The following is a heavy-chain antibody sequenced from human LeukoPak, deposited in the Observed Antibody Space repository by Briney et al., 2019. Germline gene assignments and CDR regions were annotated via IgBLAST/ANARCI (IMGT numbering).Heavy chain of an antibody. CDR1: GYTFTSYA. J-gene: IGHJ3*02. V-gene: IGHV1-2*04. CDR3: ARVSGYYYDSSGYYSKVDAFDI. Sequence: GASVKVSCKASGYTFTSYAMNWVRQAPGQGLEWMGWINPNSGGTNYAQKFQGWVTMTRDTSISTAYMELSRLRSDDTAVYYCARVSGYYYDSSGYYSKVDAFDIWSQGTMVTVSS. CDR2: INPNSGGT. D-gene: IGHD3-22*01.